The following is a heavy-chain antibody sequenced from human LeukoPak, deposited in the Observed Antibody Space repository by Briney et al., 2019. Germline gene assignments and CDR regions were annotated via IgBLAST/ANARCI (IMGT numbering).Heavy chain of an antibody. Sequence: PGGSLRLSCAASGFTLSSYWMSWVRQAPGKGLEWVANKKQDGSEKYYVDSVKGRFTISRDNAKNTLYLQMNSLRAEDTAVYYCARDLELVYYDSSGYDYWGQGTLVIVSS. J-gene: IGHJ4*02. D-gene: IGHD3-22*01. CDR3: ARDLELVYYDSSGYDY. CDR2: KKQDGSEK. V-gene: IGHV3-7*01. CDR1: GFTLSSYW.